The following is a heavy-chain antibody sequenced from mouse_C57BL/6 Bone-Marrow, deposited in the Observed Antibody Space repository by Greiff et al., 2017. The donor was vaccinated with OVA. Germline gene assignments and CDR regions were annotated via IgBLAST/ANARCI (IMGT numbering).Heavy chain of an antibody. CDR1: GYTFTSYW. CDR2: IDPSDSYT. CDR3: ARSDGYYVLLYWYFDV. J-gene: IGHJ1*03. D-gene: IGHD2-3*01. V-gene: IGHV1-69*01. Sequence: VQLKQPGAELVMPGASVKLSCKASGYTFTSYWMHWVKQRPGQGLEWIGEIDPSDSYTNYNQKFKGKSTLTVDKSSSTAYMQLSSLTSEDSAVYYCARSDGYYVLLYWYFDVWGTGTTVTVSS.